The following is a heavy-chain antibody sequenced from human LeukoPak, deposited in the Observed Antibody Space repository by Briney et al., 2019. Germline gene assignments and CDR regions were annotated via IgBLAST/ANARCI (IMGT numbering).Heavy chain of an antibody. J-gene: IGHJ1*01. V-gene: IGHV4-59*01. CDR2: IHYSGST. CDR1: GGSISPYY. D-gene: IGHD6-6*01. CDR3: ARGGAARLHFQI. Sequence: PSETLSLTCTVSGGSISPYYWSWIRQPPGKGLEWIGYIHYSGSTNYNPSLKSRVSMSVDTSKNQFSLKLNSVTAADTAVYYCARGGAARLHFQIWGQGTLVTVSS.